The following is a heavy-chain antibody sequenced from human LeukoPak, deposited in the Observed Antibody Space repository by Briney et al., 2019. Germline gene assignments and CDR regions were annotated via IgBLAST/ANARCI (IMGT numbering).Heavy chain of an antibody. CDR2: IHHSGST. J-gene: IGHJ1*01. V-gene: IGHV4-4*02. D-gene: IGHD6-13*01. Sequence: SETLSLTCAVSGSSVSSNHWWAWVRQPPGKGLEWIGEIHHSGSTNYNPSLKSRVTISVDTSKNQFSLKLSSVTVADTAVYYCARGGIAAAGTKYFQHWGQGTLVTVSS. CDR1: GSSVSSNHW. CDR3: ARGGIAAAGTKYFQH.